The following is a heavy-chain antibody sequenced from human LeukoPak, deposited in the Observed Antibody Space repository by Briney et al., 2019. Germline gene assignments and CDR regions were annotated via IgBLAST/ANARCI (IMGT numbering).Heavy chain of an antibody. V-gene: IGHV3-64D*06. J-gene: IGHJ4*02. CDR2: ISSNGVST. D-gene: IGHD6-19*01. CDR1: GFTFSSYA. Sequence: HAGGSLRLSCSASGFTFSSYAMHWVRQAPGRGLEYVSAISSNGVSTYYADSVKGRFTISRDNSKNTLYLQMSSLRAEDTAVYYCVKVSGSDWYYYFDYWGQGSLVTVSS. CDR3: VKVSGSDWYYYFDY.